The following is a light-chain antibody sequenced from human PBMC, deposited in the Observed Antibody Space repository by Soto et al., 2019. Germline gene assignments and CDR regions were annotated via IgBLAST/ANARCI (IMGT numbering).Light chain of an antibody. CDR1: QGISSL. Sequence: DIQMTQSPSFAFASVGDRVTITCRANQGISSLFAWYQHKPGKAPKRLIYPAPSLQSVFPSRFRGRGPGTGFTLTFLCLQPADLATYYSQQANSFPITFGLGTRLEI. V-gene: IGKV1-12*01. CDR2: PAP. J-gene: IGKJ5*01. CDR3: QQANSFPIT.